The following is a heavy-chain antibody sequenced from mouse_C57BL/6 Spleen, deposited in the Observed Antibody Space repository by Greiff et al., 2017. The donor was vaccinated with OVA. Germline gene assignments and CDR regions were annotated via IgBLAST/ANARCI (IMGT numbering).Heavy chain of an antibody. CDR1: GYSFTDYN. J-gene: IGHJ3*01. V-gene: IGHV1-39*01. CDR3: ARGRLDSNYGFAY. CDR2: ISPNYGTT. Sequence: LVESGPGLVTPGASVTISCTASGYSFTDYNMNWVKQPTGKSLKWLGVISPNYGTTSSNQNFTGKATLTVDQSSSTAYMQINSRTSEDSAVYYCARGRLDSNYGFAYWGQGTLVTVSA. D-gene: IGHD2-5*01.